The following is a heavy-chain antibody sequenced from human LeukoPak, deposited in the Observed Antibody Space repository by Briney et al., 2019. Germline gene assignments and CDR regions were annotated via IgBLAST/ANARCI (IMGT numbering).Heavy chain of an antibody. D-gene: IGHD3-22*01. CDR2: IYYSGST. Sequence: PSETLSLTCTVSGGSISSYYWSWIRQPPGKGLEWIGYIYYSGSTNYSPSLKSRVTMSVDTSKNQFSLKLSSVTAADTAVYYCARDMGSGYDYWGQGTLVTVSS. J-gene: IGHJ4*02. CDR3: ARDMGSGYDY. CDR1: GGSISSYY. V-gene: IGHV4-59*01.